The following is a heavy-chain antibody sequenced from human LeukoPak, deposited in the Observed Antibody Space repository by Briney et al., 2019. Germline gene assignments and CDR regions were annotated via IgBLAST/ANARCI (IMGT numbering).Heavy chain of an antibody. CDR1: GFTFSSYE. CDR2: ISGSGGST. CDR3: ARDHHRRLYDSQARDTFDF. V-gene: IGHV3-23*01. J-gene: IGHJ3*01. Sequence: PGGSLRLSCAASGFTFSSYEMNWVRQAPGKGLEWVSAISGSGGSTYYADSVKGRFTISRDNSKNTLYLQMNSLRAEDTAVYYCARDHHRRLYDSQARDTFDFWGQGTMVTVSS. D-gene: IGHD3-22*01.